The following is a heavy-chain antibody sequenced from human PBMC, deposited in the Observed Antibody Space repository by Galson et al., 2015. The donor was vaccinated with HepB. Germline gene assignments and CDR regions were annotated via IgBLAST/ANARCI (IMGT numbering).Heavy chain of an antibody. J-gene: IGHJ4*02. D-gene: IGHD2-2*01. Sequence: SLRLSCAASGFTISSYWMDWVRQAPGKGLEWVANIKQDGSEEDYVDSVKGRFTISRDNAKNSLFLQMNGLRAEDTAVYYCAREGYCSRTNCTALDYWGQGTLVTVSS. V-gene: IGHV3-7*01. CDR3: AREGYCSRTNCTALDY. CDR1: GFTISSYW. CDR2: IKQDGSEE.